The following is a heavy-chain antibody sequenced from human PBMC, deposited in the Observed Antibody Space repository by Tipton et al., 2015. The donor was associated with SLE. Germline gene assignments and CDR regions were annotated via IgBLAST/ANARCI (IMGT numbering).Heavy chain of an antibody. V-gene: IGHV4-34*01. CDR2: INYSGST. D-gene: IGHD5-12*01. CDR3: ARLNMATDH. J-gene: IGHJ4*02. CDR1: GGSFSGYF. Sequence: TLSLTCAVYGGSFSGYFWSWIRQPPGKGLEWIGEINYSGSTNYNPSLKSRVTISVDTSKSQFSLNLSSVTAADTAVYYCARLNMATDHWGQGTLVTVSS.